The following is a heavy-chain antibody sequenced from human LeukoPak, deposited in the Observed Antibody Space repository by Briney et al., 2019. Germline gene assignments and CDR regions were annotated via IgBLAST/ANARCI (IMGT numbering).Heavy chain of an antibody. Sequence: PGGSLRLSCAASGFTFIIYWMSWVRQAPGKGLEWVGRIKSKTDGGTTDYAAPVKGRFTISRDDSKNTLYLQMNSLKTEDTAVYYCTRRKLPHDAFDIWGQGTMVTVSS. V-gene: IGHV3-15*01. CDR3: TRRKLPHDAFDI. CDR2: IKSKTDGGTT. D-gene: IGHD3-10*01. J-gene: IGHJ3*02. CDR1: GFTFIIYW.